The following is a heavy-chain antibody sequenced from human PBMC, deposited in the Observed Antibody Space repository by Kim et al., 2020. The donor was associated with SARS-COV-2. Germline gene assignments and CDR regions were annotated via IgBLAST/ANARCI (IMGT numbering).Heavy chain of an antibody. CDR3: ATGLMHAYEI. D-gene: IGHD2-21*02. V-gene: IGHV3-74*01. CDR2: VKGDGIST. Sequence: PGGSLRLSCAASGFPFTTYWMHWVRQAPGKGLVWVARVKGDGISTIYADSVKGRFTISRDNDRNMVYLQMNSLRAEDTALYFCATGLMHAYEIWGQGTMVTVSS. J-gene: IGHJ3*02. CDR1: GFPFTTYW.